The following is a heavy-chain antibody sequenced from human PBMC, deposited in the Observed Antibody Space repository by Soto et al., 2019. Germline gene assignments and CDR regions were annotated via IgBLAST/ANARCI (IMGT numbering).Heavy chain of an antibody. D-gene: IGHD4-17*01. CDR2: ISSSGSTI. J-gene: IGHJ5*02. Sequence: PGGSLRLSCAASGFTFSSYEMNWVRQAPGKGLEWVSYISSSGSTIYYADSVKGRFTISRDNAKNSLYLQMNSLRAEDTAVYYCARAIYGDSPWFDPWGQGTLVTVSS. CDR1: GFTFSSYE. CDR3: ARAIYGDSPWFDP. V-gene: IGHV3-48*03.